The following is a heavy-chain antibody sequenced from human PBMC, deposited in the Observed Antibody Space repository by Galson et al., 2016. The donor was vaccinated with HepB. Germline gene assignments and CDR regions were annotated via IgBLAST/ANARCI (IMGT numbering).Heavy chain of an antibody. V-gene: IGHV3-23*01. CDR1: GFTFTNYG. D-gene: IGHD3-22*01. Sequence: SLRLSCAASGFTFTNYGMSWVRQAPGKGLEWVTAVTKTGITTHYADSVRGRFIISRDNSKNTLYLQMDSLRDEDTAVYYCARADSSNWDFHYWGQGTLLIVSS. CDR2: VTKTGITT. J-gene: IGHJ4*02. CDR3: ARADSSNWDFHY.